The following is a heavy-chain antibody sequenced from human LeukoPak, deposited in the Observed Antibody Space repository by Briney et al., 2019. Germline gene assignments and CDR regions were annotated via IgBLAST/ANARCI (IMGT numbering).Heavy chain of an antibody. D-gene: IGHD4-23*01. CDR3: ARDPTTVVTTPYYFDF. V-gene: IGHV4-34*01. CDR1: GGSFSGYR. CDR2: INDRGHT. J-gene: IGHJ4*02. Sequence: SETLSLTCAAHGGSFSGYRWNWIRQFPGKGLEWIGEINDRGHTNYNPSLESRVTISVDTSKKQFSLKLSSVAAADTAVYYCARDPTTVVTTPYYFDFWGQGTLVTVSS.